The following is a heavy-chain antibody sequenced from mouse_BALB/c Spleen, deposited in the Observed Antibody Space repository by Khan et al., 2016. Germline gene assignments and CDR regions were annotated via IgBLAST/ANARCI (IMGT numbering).Heavy chain of an antibody. D-gene: IGHD3-1*01. CDR2: IYYSGST. Sequence: VQLKESGPDLVKPFQSLSLTCTVTGYSITSHYSWHWIRHFPGNKLEWMGYIYYSGSTNYNPSLKSRISITRDTSKNRFFLQLNSVTTEDTATYYCATSSSGYGYYFDYWGQGTTLTVSS. J-gene: IGHJ2*01. CDR3: ATSSSGYGYYFDY. CDR1: GYSITSHYS. V-gene: IGHV3-1*02.